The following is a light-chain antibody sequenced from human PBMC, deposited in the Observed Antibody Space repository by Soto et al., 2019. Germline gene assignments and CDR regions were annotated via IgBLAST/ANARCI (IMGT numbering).Light chain of an antibody. CDR2: EGS. CDR1: SSDVGSYNL. J-gene: IGLJ2*01. V-gene: IGLV2-23*01. CDR3: CSYAGSSSHVV. Sequence: QSALTQPASVSGSPGQSSTIPCTGTSSDVGSYNLVSWYQQHPGKAPKLMIYEGSKRPSGVSNRFSGSKSGNTASLTISGLQAEDEADYYCCSYAGSSSHVVFGGGTKLTVL.